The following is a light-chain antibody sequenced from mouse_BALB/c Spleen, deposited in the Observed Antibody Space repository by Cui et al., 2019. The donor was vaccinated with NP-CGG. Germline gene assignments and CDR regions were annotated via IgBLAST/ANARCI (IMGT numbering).Light chain of an antibody. CDR1: TGAVTTTNY. CDR2: GTN. V-gene: IGLV1*01. CDR3: ALWYSNHWV. J-gene: IGLJ1*01. Sequence: QAVVTQESALTTSPGETVTLTCSSSTGAVTTTNYANWVQEKPDHLITVLIGGTNNRAPGVPARFSGSLIGDKAALTITGAQTEDEAIYFCALWYSNHWVFGGGTKLTVL.